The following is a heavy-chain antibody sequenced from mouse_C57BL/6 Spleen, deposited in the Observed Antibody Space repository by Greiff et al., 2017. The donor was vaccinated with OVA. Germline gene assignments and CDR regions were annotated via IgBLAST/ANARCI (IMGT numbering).Heavy chain of an antibody. CDR2: ISGGGGNN. Sequence: EVMLVESGGGLVKPGGSLKLSCAASGFTFSSYTMSWVRQTPEKRLEWVAPISGGGGNNSYPDSVKSRFTISSDNAKKILYLQMNRLRSEDTALYYCARQRLDYIDYWGQGTTLTVSS. D-gene: IGHD4-1*01. CDR1: GFTFSSYT. J-gene: IGHJ2*01. V-gene: IGHV5-9*01. CDR3: ARQRLDYIDY.